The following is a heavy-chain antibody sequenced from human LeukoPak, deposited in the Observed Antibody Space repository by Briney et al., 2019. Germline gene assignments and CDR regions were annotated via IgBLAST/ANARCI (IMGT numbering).Heavy chain of an antibody. Sequence: PGGSLRLSCAASGFTLSSNYMNWVRQAPGKGLEWVSVIYSGGSTYYADSVKGRFTISRDNPRNTLYLQMNSLRAEDTAVYYCARAGSSWAKPNAFDIWGQGTMVTVSS. J-gene: IGHJ3*02. CDR1: GFTLSSNY. V-gene: IGHV3-53*01. CDR3: ARAGSSWAKPNAFDI. CDR2: IYSGGST. D-gene: IGHD6-13*01.